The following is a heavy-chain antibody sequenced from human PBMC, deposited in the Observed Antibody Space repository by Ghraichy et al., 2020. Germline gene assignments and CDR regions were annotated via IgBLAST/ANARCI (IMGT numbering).Heavy chain of an antibody. CDR1: GGSISSGGYS. J-gene: IGHJ4*02. CDR2: IYYSGST. D-gene: IGHD3-3*01. Sequence: SETLSLTCAVSGGSISSGGYSWSWIRQPPGKGLEWIGYIYYSGSTYYNPSLKSRVTISVDTSKNQFSLKLSSVTAADTAVYYCASSPPYYDFWSGYKYWGQGTLVTVSS. V-gene: IGHV4-30-4*07. CDR3: ASSPPYYDFWSGYKY.